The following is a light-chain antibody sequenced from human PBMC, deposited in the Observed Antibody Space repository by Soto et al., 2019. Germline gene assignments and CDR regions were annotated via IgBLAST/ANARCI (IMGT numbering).Light chain of an antibody. Sequence: EIVLTQSPVTLSLSPGERATLSCRASQSVSAYLAWFQQKPGQPPRLLIYDASDSASGIPARFSGSGSGTDFTLTITGLEPEDSAVYYCQHRSNWPWTFGQGTKVEVK. V-gene: IGKV3-11*01. J-gene: IGKJ1*01. CDR2: DAS. CDR3: QHRSNWPWT. CDR1: QSVSAY.